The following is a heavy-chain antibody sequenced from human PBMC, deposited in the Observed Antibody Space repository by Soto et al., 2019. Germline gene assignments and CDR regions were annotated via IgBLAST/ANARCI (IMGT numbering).Heavy chain of an antibody. Sequence: SETLSLTCTVSGGSISSSSYYWGWIRQPPGKGLEWIGSIYYSGSTYYNPSLKSRVTISVDTSKNQFSLKLSSVAAADTAVYYCARLVASGYSGWFDPWGQGTLVTVSS. CDR1: GGSISSSSYY. CDR3: ARLVASGYSGWFDP. V-gene: IGHV4-39*01. CDR2: IYYSGST. D-gene: IGHD3-22*01. J-gene: IGHJ5*02.